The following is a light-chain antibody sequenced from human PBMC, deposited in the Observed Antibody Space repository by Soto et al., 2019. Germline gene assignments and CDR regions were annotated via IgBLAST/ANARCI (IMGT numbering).Light chain of an antibody. J-gene: IGKJ1*01. V-gene: IGKV1-27*01. Sequence: DIQMTQSPSSLSASVGDRVTITCRASQGISNYLAWYQQKPGKVPKLLIYAASTLQSGVPSRFSGRGSGTEFTLSISGLQPDDVSSCYCQNYNIGPRTFGQGTKVEIK. CDR1: QGISNY. CDR3: QNYNIGPRT. CDR2: AAS.